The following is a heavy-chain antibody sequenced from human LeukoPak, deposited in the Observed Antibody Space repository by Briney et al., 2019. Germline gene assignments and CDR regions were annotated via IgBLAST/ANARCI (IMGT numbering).Heavy chain of an antibody. J-gene: IGHJ3*02. Sequence: SSETLSLTCTVSGGSISSYYWSWIRQPPGKGLECIGYIYYNGRPNYNPSLKSRVTISVDTSKNQFSLKLTSVTAADTAVYYCARRGGSPLGAFDIWGQGTTVTVS. V-gene: IGHV4-59*01. CDR3: ARRGGSPLGAFDI. D-gene: IGHD1-26*01. CDR1: GGSISSYY. CDR2: IYYNGRP.